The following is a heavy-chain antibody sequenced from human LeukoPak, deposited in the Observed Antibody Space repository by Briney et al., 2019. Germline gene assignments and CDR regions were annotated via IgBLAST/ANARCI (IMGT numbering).Heavy chain of an antibody. CDR3: ARRAYDSSGYYHTDDYYFDY. D-gene: IGHD3-22*01. Sequence: PSETLSLTCTVSGGSISIYYWSWIRQPPGKGLEWIGYIYYSGSTNYNPSLKSRVTISVDTSKNQFSLKLSSVTAADTAVYYCARRAYDSSGYYHTDDYYFDYWGQGTLVTVSS. V-gene: IGHV4-59*01. J-gene: IGHJ4*02. CDR2: IYYSGST. CDR1: GGSISIYY.